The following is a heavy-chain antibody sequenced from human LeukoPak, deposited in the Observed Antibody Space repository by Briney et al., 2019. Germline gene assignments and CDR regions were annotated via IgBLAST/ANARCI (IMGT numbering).Heavy chain of an antibody. Sequence: GRSLRLSCAASGITFSSYAMQLVREAPGKGLEWVAVISYDGSNKYYADSVKGRFTISRDNSKNTLYLQMNSLRAEDTAVYYCARSAVDTAMVTVYWGQGTLVTVSS. CDR3: ARSAVDTAMVTVY. CDR1: GITFSSYA. V-gene: IGHV3-30-3*01. CDR2: ISYDGSNK. J-gene: IGHJ4*02. D-gene: IGHD5-18*01.